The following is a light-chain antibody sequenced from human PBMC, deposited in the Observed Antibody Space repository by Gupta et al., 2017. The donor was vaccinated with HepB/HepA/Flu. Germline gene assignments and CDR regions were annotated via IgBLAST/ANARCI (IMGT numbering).Light chain of an antibody. V-gene: IGKV3-20*01. CDR1: QSVRSSY. CDR2: AVS. CDR3: QQESSLTWT. Sequence: EIVLTQSPGTLSLSPGERATLSCRASQSVRSSYLHWYQQKPGQAPRLIIYAVSSRATGLPDRISGSGSGPXFTLTIXRREPEDFAVYYCQQESSLTWTFGXGTKVEMK. J-gene: IGKJ1*01.